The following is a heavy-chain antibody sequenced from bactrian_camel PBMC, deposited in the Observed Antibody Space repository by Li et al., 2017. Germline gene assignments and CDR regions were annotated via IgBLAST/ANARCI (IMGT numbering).Heavy chain of an antibody. CDR2: IDGYGGT. J-gene: IGHJ4*01. CDR3: AAEEFRCCSGGGYCYGIVVDYGY. CDR1: GHLRGC. V-gene: IGHV3S55*01. Sequence: HVQLVESGGGSVQAGGSLRLACKVSGHLRGCMTWFRRPPGKEREGVAAIDGYGGTRYADSVKGRFTISKDNAKNTLYLQMNSLKPEDTAMYYCAAEEFRCCSGGGYCYGIVVDYGYRTQGTQVTVS. D-gene: IGHD2*01.